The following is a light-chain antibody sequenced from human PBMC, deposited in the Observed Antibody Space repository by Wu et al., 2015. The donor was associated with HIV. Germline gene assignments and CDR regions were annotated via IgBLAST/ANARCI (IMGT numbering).Light chain of an antibody. Sequence: DIQMTQSPSTLSASVGDRVTITCRASQSISSWLAWYQQKPGKAPNLLIYRASSLESGVSSRFSGSGSGTEFTLTISSLQPDDFATYYCQQLNTSPLXFGGGTKV. CDR2: RAS. CDR1: QSISSW. J-gene: IGKJ4*01. CDR3: QQLNTSPLX. V-gene: IGKV1-5*03.